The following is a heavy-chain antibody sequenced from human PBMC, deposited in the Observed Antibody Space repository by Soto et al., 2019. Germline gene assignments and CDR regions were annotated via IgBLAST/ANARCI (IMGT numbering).Heavy chain of an antibody. D-gene: IGHD5-12*01. CDR2: IFSSGST. CDR3: AREGSYSAYNFAHGIQLWSFDF. CDR1: GVSISSGVYY. J-gene: IGHJ4*02. V-gene: IGHV4-61*03. Sequence: PSETLSLTCPVSGVSISSGVYYWRWIRQHPGKGLEWIGYIFSSGSTSFNPSLESRVVMSVDTSKNHFSLNLSSVTAADMAVYYCAREGSYSAYNFAHGIQLWSFDFWGQGARVNVSA.